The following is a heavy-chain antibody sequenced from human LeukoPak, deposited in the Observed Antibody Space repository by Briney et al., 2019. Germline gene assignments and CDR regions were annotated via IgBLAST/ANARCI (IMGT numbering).Heavy chain of an antibody. D-gene: IGHD5-18*01. CDR2: INPKRCDT. Sequence: ASVKVSCKSSGYTFSDYYMHWVRQAPGHGLEWMGWINPKRCDTSYAQKFQGRVTMTRDTSNNTAYMTLSTLRFDDTAIYYCARIGPTADWFDPWGQGTLVTVAS. CDR1: GYTFSDYY. V-gene: IGHV1-2*02. CDR3: ARIGPTADWFDP. J-gene: IGHJ5*02.